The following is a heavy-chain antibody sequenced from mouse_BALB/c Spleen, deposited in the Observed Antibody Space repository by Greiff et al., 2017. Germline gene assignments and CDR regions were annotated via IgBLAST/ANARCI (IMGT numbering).Heavy chain of an antibody. CDR3: ARFGPRGFAY. V-gene: IGHV1-18*01. J-gene: IGHJ3*01. Sequence: VQLQQSGPELVKPGASVKIPCKASGYSFTDYNMDWVKQSHGTSLEWIGDINPNNGGTIYNQKFKGKATLTVDKSSSTAYMELRSLTSEDTAVYYCARFGPRGFAYWGQGTLVTVSA. D-gene: IGHD6-1*01. CDR1: GYSFTDYN. CDR2: INPNNGGT.